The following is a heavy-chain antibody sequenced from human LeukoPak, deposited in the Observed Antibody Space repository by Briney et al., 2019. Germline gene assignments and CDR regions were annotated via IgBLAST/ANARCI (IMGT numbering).Heavy chain of an antibody. Sequence: SETLSLTCAVYGGSFSGYYGSWIRQPPGKGLEWIGEINHSGSTNYNPSLKSRVTISVDTSKNQFSLKLSSVTAADTAVYYCARGNTVVSRFDAFDIWGQGTMVTVSS. CDR1: GGSFSGYY. J-gene: IGHJ3*02. V-gene: IGHV4-34*01. D-gene: IGHD4-23*01. CDR2: INHSGST. CDR3: ARGNTVVSRFDAFDI.